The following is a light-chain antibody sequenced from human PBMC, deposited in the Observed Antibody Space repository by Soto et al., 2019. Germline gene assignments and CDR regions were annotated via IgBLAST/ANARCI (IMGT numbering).Light chain of an antibody. Sequence: QSVLTQPASVSGSPGQSITISCTGTSSDVGGYNAVSWYQQHPGKASKLMIYDVSNRPSGASDRFSGSKSGNTASLTISGLQAEDEADYYCGSYASGGAYVFGTGTKVTVL. CDR3: GSYASGGAYV. J-gene: IGLJ1*01. CDR2: DVS. V-gene: IGLV2-14*01. CDR1: SSDVGGYNA.